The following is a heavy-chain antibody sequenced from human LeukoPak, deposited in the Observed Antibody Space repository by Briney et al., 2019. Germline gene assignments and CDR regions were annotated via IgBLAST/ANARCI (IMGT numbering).Heavy chain of an antibody. J-gene: IGHJ5*02. CDR2: ISGGGSTT. Sequence: GGSLRLSCAASGFTFSSYELNWVRQAPGKGLHWVSYISGGGSTTYYADSLKGRFIISRDNAKNSLYLQMNSLRGEDTAVYYCARDPWIAVTGSGGFDPWGQGTLVTVSS. D-gene: IGHD6-19*01. CDR1: GFTFSSYE. V-gene: IGHV3-48*03. CDR3: ARDPWIAVTGSGGFDP.